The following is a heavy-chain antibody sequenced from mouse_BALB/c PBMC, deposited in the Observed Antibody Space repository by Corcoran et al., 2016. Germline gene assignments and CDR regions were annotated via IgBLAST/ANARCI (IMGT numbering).Heavy chain of an antibody. CDR3: ARDRYWYFDV. CDR1: GYTFTDYY. Sequence: EVQLQQSGPELVKPGASVKMSCKASGYTFTDYYMKWVNQSHGKSLEWIGDINPNNGGTSYNQKFKGKATLTVDKSSSTAYMQLNSLTSEDSVVYYCARDRYWYFDVWGAGTTVTVSS. J-gene: IGHJ1*01. CDR2: INPNNGGT. D-gene: IGHD2-14*01. V-gene: IGHV1-26*01.